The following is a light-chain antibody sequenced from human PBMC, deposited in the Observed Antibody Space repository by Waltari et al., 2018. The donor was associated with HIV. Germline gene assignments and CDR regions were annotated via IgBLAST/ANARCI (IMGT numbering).Light chain of an antibody. Sequence: SYELTQPPSLSVSPGQTASITCAGDKLGNKYTFWYQQRPGQFPVLVIYQDSKRPSGIPERFSGSNSENTATLTISGTQGMDEADYYCQAWDSSTVVFGGGTKLTVL. CDR1: KLGNKY. V-gene: IGLV3-1*01. J-gene: IGLJ2*01. CDR2: QDS. CDR3: QAWDSSTVV.